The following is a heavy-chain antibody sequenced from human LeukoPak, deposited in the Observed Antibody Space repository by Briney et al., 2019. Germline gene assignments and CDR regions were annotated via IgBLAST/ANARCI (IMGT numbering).Heavy chain of an antibody. V-gene: IGHV1-2*02. CDR2: INPKSGDT. CDR1: GYTFTDYY. CDR3: VRDLTGGSGD. D-gene: IGHD6-19*01. J-gene: IGHJ4*02. Sequence: ASVKVSCKASGYTFTDYYMHWVRQAPGQTFEWLAWINPKSGDTHYTQKFQGRATVTTDTSITSVYMELSGLQSDDTAVYYCVRDLTGGSGDWGQGTLVTVSS.